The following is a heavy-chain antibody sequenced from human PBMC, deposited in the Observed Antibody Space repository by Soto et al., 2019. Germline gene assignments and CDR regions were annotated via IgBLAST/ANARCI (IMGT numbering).Heavy chain of an antibody. V-gene: IGHV3-21*01. J-gene: IGHJ5*02. CDR3: VVQRNNRKQSLVRWFDT. D-gene: IGHD6-19*01. CDR2: ISSSSSYI. CDR1: GFTFSSYS. Sequence: GGSLRLSCAASGFTFSSYSMNWVRQAPGKGLEWVSSISSSSSYIYYADSVKGRFTISRDNAKNSLYLQMNSLRAEDTAVYYCVVQRNNRKQSLVRWFDTWGQGTLVTVSS.